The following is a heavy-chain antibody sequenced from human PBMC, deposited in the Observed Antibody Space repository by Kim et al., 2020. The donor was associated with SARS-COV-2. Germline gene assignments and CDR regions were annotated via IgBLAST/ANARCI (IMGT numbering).Heavy chain of an antibody. CDR3: ARVGKPVHSIAAAGTFFDY. CDR1: GGSISSYY. J-gene: IGHJ4*02. CDR2: IYYSGST. Sequence: SETLSLTCTVSGGSISSYYWSWIRQPPGKGLEWIGYIYYSGSTNYNPSLKSRVTISVDTSKNQFSLKLSSVTAADTAVYYCARVGKPVHSIAAAGTFFDYWGQGTLVTVSS. D-gene: IGHD6-13*01. V-gene: IGHV4-59*08.